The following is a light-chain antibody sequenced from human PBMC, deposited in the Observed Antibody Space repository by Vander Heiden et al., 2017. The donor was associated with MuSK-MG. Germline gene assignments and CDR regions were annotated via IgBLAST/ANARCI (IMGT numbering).Light chain of an antibody. J-gene: IGLJ2*01. CDR2: DNS. CDR1: SYNIGAGYD. V-gene: IGLV1-40*01. Sequence: QSVLTQPPSVSGAPGQRVTISCTGSSYNIGAGYDVHWYQQIPGTAPKLLIYDNSNRPSGVPDRFSGSKSGTSASLAITGLQADDEADYYCQSYDISLSGSLFGGGTKLTVL. CDR3: QSYDISLSGSL.